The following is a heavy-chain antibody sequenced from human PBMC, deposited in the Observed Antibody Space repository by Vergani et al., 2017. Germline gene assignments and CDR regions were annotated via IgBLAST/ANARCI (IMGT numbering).Heavy chain of an antibody. V-gene: IGHV1-69*01. D-gene: IGHD3-22*01. CDR2: IIPIFGTA. J-gene: IGHJ2*01. CDR1: GGTFSSYA. Sequence: QVQLVQSGAEVKKPGSSVKVSCKASGGTFSSYAISWVRQAPGQGLEWMGGIIPIFGTANYAQKFQGRGTITADESTSTAYMELSSLRYEDTAVYYCAGYSSGDYRWYFYRGGRGTLVTVYS. CDR3: AGYSSGDYRWYFYR.